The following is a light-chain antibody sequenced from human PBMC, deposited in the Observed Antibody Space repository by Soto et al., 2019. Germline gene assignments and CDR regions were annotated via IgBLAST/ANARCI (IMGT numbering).Light chain of an antibody. CDR2: SSS. CDR3: QQSYELPGT. CDR1: QTISTY. V-gene: IGKV1-39*01. Sequence: DIQMTQSPSSLSASVGDRVTISCRASQTISTYVNWYQQKPGKAPNLLIYSSSTLQSGVPSRFSGSGSGTDFTLSISTLQPEDFAIYYCQQSYELPGTFGQGTKVEIK. J-gene: IGKJ1*01.